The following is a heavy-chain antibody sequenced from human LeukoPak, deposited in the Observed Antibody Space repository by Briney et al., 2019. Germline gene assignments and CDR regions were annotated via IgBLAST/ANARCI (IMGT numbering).Heavy chain of an antibody. CDR2: VYYSGST. CDR1: GGSIRSYY. V-gene: IGHV4-59*08. Sequence: SETLSLTCTVSGGSIRSYYCSWIRQPPGKGLEWFGYVYYSGSTSYNPSLKSRVTISVDASKNQFSLKLSSVTAADTAVYYCARHFTGPGTYTPYFGMDVWGQGTTVTVSS. CDR3: ARHFTGPGTYTPYFGMDV. J-gene: IGHJ6*02. D-gene: IGHD3-16*01.